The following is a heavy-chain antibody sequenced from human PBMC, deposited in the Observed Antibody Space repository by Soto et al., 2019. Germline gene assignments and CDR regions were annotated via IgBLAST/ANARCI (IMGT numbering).Heavy chain of an antibody. CDR3: ARDGRIVVVPAGRDYYYYGMDV. CDR2: ISAYNGNT. Sequence: VASVKVSCKASGYTFTSYGISWVRQAPGQGLEWMGWISAYNGNTNYAQKLQGRVTMTTDTSTSTAYMELRSLRSDDTAVYYCARDGRIVVVPAGRDYYYYGMDVWGQGTTVTVSS. CDR1: GYTFTSYG. V-gene: IGHV1-18*04. J-gene: IGHJ6*02. D-gene: IGHD2-2*01.